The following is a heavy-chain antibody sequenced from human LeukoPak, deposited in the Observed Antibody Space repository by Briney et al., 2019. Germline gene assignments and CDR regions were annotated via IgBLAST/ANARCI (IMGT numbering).Heavy chain of an antibody. Sequence: SETLSLTCAVYGGSFSSYYWSWLRQPPGKGLEWIGEIYHSGDTNYNPSLKSRVTISLDKSKNQFSLKLTSVTAADTALYFCARAGGGTYYFDFWGQGTLVTVSS. CDR2: IYHSGDT. CDR3: ARAGGGTYYFDF. CDR1: GGSFSSYY. D-gene: IGHD1-26*01. J-gene: IGHJ4*02. V-gene: IGHV4-34*01.